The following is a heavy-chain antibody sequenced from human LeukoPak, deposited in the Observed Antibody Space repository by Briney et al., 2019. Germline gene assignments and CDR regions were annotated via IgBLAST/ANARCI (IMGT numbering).Heavy chain of an antibody. CDR1: GYTFTDYY. CDR3: ARVAPPYSSSWYAMDV. Sequence: ASVKVSCKASGYTFTDYYLHWVRQAPGQGLEWMGWINPNGGGTNYAQKFQGRVTMTRDTSISTAYMELSRLRSDDTAVYYCARVAPPYSSSWYAMDVWGKGTTVTISS. CDR2: INPNGGGT. D-gene: IGHD6-13*01. V-gene: IGHV1-2*02. J-gene: IGHJ6*03.